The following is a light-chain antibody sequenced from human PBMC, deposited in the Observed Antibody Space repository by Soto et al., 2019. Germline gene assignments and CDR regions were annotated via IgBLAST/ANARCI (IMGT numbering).Light chain of an antibody. J-gene: IGLJ1*01. CDR1: SSDVGPYNY. Sequence: QSALTQPPSASGSPGQSVTISCTGTSSDVGPYNYVSWYQQHPGKAPTLIIYEVSQRPSGVSDRFSGSKSGNAASLTVSGLQAADEGDYYCSSYAGTNIYVFGTGTKLTVL. CDR3: SSYAGTNIYV. V-gene: IGLV2-8*01. CDR2: EVS.